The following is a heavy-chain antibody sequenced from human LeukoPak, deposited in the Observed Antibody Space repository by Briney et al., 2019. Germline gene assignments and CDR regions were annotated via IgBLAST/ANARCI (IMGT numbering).Heavy chain of an antibody. CDR3: ASGYSMVRGFDY. CDR1: GFTFSSYA. V-gene: IGHV3-23*01. D-gene: IGHD3-10*01. CDR2: ISNSGGTT. J-gene: IGHJ4*02. Sequence: PGGSLRLSCAASGFTFSSYAMSWVRQAPGKGLEWVSTISNSGGTTYYADSVKGRFTISRDNSKNTLYLQMNSLRAEDTAVYYCASGYSMVRGFDYWGQGTLVTVSS.